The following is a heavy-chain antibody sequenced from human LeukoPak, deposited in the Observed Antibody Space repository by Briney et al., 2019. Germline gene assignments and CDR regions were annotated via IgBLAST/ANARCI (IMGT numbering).Heavy chain of an antibody. Sequence: PSETLSLTCTVSGGSFSSYYWSWFRQPPGKGLEWVANINYIGSSSSNPSLESRVTLSIDTSKNQFSLKLSSVTAADTAVYYCASAFNRVTDAFDIWGQGTKVTVSS. D-gene: IGHD2-21*02. CDR2: INYIGSS. V-gene: IGHV4-59*01. CDR1: GGSFSSYY. J-gene: IGHJ3*02. CDR3: ASAFNRVTDAFDI.